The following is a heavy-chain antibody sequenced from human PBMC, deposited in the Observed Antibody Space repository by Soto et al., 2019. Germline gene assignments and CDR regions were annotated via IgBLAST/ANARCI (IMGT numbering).Heavy chain of an antibody. CDR1: GFTLSSNA. D-gene: IGHD3-22*01. Sequence: ESGGGVVQPGRSLRLSCAASGFTLSSNAMHWVRQAPGKGLEWVAIISYDGSSKYYADSVKGRFTISRDNSKNTLYLQMNSLRPEDTAVYYCARADDRNAYYAYYFDYWGQGTLVTVSS. V-gene: IGHV3-30-3*01. CDR3: ARADDRNAYYAYYFDY. CDR2: ISYDGSSK. J-gene: IGHJ4*02.